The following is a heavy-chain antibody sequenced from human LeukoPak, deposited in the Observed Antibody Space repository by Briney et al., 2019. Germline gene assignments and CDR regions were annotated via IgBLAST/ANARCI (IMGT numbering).Heavy chain of an antibody. Sequence: SETLSLTCTVSGGSVSSGSHYWSWVRQPPGRGLEWIGNIYYSGNANYNPSLKSRVTMSVDRSKNQLSLKLSSVTAADTAVYYCAGVQSQNYYAMDVWGPGTPVTVSS. CDR3: AGVQSQNYYAMDV. J-gene: IGHJ6*02. V-gene: IGHV4-61*01. CDR1: GGSVSSGSHY. CDR2: IYYSGNA.